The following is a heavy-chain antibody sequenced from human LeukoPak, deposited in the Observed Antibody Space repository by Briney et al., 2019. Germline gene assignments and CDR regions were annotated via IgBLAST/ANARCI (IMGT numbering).Heavy chain of an antibody. Sequence: SETLSLTCTVSGGPISSYNWSWIRQPAGKGLEWIGRISTSGSSNYNPSLKSRVTMSVDTSKNQLSLKLSSVTAADTAVYYWASGSYWFDPWGQGTLVTVSS. CDR1: GGPISSYN. D-gene: IGHD1-26*01. V-gene: IGHV4-4*07. CDR3: ASGSYWFDP. CDR2: ISTSGSS. J-gene: IGHJ5*02.